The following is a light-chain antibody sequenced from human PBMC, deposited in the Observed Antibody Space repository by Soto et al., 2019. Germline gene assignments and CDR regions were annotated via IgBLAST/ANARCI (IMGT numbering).Light chain of an antibody. J-gene: IGKJ3*01. Sequence: DIQMTQSPSSLSASVGDRVTITCRASQSISNYINWYQQKPGRAPKLLIYAASTLQAGVPSSFSGSGSGTDFTLTISSLQPEYFATYFCQQSYSTLFTFGPGTKVDI. CDR3: QQSYSTLFT. CDR2: AAS. V-gene: IGKV1-39*01. CDR1: QSISNY.